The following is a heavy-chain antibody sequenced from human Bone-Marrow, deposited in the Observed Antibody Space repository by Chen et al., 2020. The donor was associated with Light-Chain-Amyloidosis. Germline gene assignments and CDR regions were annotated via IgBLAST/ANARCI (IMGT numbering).Heavy chain of an antibody. CDR1: GISFSNNW. Sequence: EVQLVESGGGLVQPGESLRLSCAASGISFSNNWMSWVRQAPGKGLEWVANVQGDGSDKYYVDSVKGRFTISRDNAKNSPYLQMNSLRAEDTAVYYCTTEYLGAYDYWGQGTLLTVSS. J-gene: IGHJ4*02. D-gene: IGHD3-16*01. CDR2: VQGDGSDK. CDR3: TTEYLGAYDY. V-gene: IGHV3-7*05.